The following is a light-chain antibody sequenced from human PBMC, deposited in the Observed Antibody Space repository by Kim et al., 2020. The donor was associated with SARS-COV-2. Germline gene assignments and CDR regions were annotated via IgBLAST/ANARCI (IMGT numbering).Light chain of an antibody. CDR3: QKYNRAPLT. CDR2: ASS. Sequence: ASLGDRVTLPCRASQGISNYLAWYQQKPGKVPKLLIYASSALQSGVPSRFSGSGSGTDFTLTISSLQPEDVATYYCQKYNRAPLTFGGGTKVDIK. CDR1: QGISNY. V-gene: IGKV1-27*01. J-gene: IGKJ4*01.